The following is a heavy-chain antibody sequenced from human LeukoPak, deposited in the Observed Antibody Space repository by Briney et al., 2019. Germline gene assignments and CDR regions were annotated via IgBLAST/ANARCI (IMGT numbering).Heavy chain of an antibody. Sequence: GASVKVSCKASGGTFSSYAISWVRQAPGQGLEWMGRIIPILGIANYAQKFQGRVTITADKSTSTAYMELSSLRSEDTAVYYCARDNTRSGSYYPAEYFQHWGQGTLVTVSS. CDR3: ARDNTRSGSYYPAEYFQH. CDR2: IIPILGIA. J-gene: IGHJ1*01. D-gene: IGHD1-26*01. V-gene: IGHV1-69*04. CDR1: GGTFSSYA.